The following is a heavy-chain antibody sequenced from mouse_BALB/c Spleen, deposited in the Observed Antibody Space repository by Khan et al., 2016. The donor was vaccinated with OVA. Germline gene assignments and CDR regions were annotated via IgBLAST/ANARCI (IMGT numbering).Heavy chain of an antibody. CDR3: ARIYGSDFDY. J-gene: IGHJ2*01. D-gene: IGHD1-1*01. CDR1: GYSFTGYF. CDR2: INPHFGAI. Sequence: VQLNQSGPGLVKPGASVKISCQASGYSFTGYFMHWVMQSPGKSLEWIGRINPHFGAIFYSPYLVDKVTLTVDDSYSTAHMELRSLTSEDSAVYYCARIYGSDFDYWGQGTTLTVSS. V-gene: IGHV1-20*01.